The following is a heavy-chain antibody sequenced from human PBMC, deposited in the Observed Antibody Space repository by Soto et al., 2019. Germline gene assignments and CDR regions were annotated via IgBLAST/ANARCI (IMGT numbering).Heavy chain of an antibody. CDR2: ISPDNGNT. Sequence: QVQMVQSGTEVKKPGASVTVFCKTSGYSFTDYGVSWVRQAPGQGLEWMGWISPDNGNTNYAQKFQGRVTMTTDTSTNTASVELRSLRSADTAGYYCARDQDGNQLRRCLDGWCQGDTVTVSS. CDR1: GYSFTDYG. V-gene: IGHV1-18*01. D-gene: IGHD1-7*01. CDR3: ARDQDGNQLRRCLDG. J-gene: IGHJ6*02.